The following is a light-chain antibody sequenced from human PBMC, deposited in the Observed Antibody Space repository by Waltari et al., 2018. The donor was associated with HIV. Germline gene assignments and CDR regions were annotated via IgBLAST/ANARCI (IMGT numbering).Light chain of an antibody. Sequence: SYVLTQPPSVSVAPGQTARITCRGNHIGSQRAQRDPQKLGQAPVLVVYDDSGRPSRLPERFSGSNSGNTATLTISTVEAGDEADYYCQVCDTSNDHPYVFGTGTKVTVL. J-gene: IGLJ1*01. V-gene: IGLV3-21*02. CDR3: QVCDTSNDHPYV. CDR2: DDS. CDR1: HIGSQR.